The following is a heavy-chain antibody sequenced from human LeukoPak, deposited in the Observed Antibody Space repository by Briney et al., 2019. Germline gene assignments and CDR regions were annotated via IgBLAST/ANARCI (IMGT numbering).Heavy chain of an antibody. V-gene: IGHV3-53*01. D-gene: IGHD1-26*01. CDR1: GFTVSSNY. Sequence: GGSLRLSCAASGFTVSSNYMSWVRQAPGKGLEWVSVLYRDGSTYYADSVKGRFTISRDSSKNTLFLHMNTLRAEDTAIYYCAKDRTVGASYWYFDLWGRGTLVTVSS. J-gene: IGHJ2*01. CDR3: AKDRTVGASYWYFDL. CDR2: LYRDGST.